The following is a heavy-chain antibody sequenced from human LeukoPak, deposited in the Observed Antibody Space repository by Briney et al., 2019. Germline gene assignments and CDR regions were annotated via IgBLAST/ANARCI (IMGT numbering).Heavy chain of an antibody. CDR3: ARQGDMSSSSWYQDYYYYYMDV. Sequence: SETLSLTCTVSGGSISSSSYYWGWIRQPPGKGLEWIGSIYYSGSTYYNPSLKSRVTISVDTSKNQFSLKLSSVTAADTAVYYCARQGDMSSSSWYQDYYYYYMDVWGKGTTVTVSS. J-gene: IGHJ6*03. CDR1: GGSISSSSYY. D-gene: IGHD6-13*01. CDR2: IYYSGST. V-gene: IGHV4-39*01.